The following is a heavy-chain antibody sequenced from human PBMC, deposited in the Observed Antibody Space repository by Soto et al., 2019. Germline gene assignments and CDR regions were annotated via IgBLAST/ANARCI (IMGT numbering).Heavy chain of an antibody. CDR1: GGTFGSYA. D-gene: IGHD2-2*01. CDR3: ARSQGSSTSLEIYYYYYYGMDV. Sequence: QVQLVQSGAEVKKPGSSVKVSCKASGGTFGSYAISWVRQAPGQGLEWMGGIIPIPGTANYAQKFQGRVTIAADESTSTAYMERSSLRSEDTAVYYCARSQGSSTSLEIYYYYYYGMDVWGQGTTFTVSS. V-gene: IGHV1-69*01. J-gene: IGHJ6*02. CDR2: IIPIPGTA.